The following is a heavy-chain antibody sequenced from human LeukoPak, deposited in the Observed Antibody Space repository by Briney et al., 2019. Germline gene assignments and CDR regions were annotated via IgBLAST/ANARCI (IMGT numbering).Heavy chain of an antibody. D-gene: IGHD5-18*01. CDR1: GYTFTTYA. V-gene: IGHV7-4-1*02. Sequence: ASVTVSCKASGYTFTTYAMNWVRQAPGQGVEWMGWINTNTGNPTYAQGFTGRFVFSLDTSVSTAYLQINSLKAEDTAVYYCARDWRVTARVTYWFDSWGQGTQVTVSS. CDR3: ARDWRVTARVTYWFDS. J-gene: IGHJ5*01. CDR2: INTNTGNP.